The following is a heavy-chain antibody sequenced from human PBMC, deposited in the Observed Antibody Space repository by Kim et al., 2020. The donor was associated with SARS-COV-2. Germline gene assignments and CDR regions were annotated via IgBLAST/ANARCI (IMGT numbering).Heavy chain of an antibody. Sequence: SETLSLTCAVSGGSISSSNWWSWVRQPPGKGLEWIGEIYHSGSTNYNPSLKSRVTISVDKSKNQFSLKLSSVTAADTAVYYCARSGYSSSWGAFDIWGQGTMVTVSS. J-gene: IGHJ3*02. V-gene: IGHV4-4*02. CDR1: GGSISSSNW. D-gene: IGHD6-13*01. CDR2: IYHSGST. CDR3: ARSGYSSSWGAFDI.